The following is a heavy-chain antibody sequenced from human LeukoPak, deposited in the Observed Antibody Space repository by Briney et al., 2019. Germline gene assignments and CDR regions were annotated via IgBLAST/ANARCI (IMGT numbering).Heavy chain of an antibody. CDR1: GGSISSSSYY. CDR3: ARAQEDIVLMVYAIGWFDP. Sequence: SETLSLTCTVSGGSISSSSYYWGWIRQPPGKGLEWIGSIYYSGSTYYNPSLKSRVTISVDTSKNQFSLMLSSVTAADTAVYYCARAQEDIVLMVYAIGWFDPWGQGTLVTVSS. J-gene: IGHJ5*02. V-gene: IGHV4-39*01. D-gene: IGHD2-8*01. CDR2: IYYSGST.